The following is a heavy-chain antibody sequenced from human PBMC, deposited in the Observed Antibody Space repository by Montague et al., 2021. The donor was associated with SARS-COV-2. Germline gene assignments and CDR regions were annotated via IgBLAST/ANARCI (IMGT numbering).Heavy chain of an antibody. D-gene: IGHD3-9*01. CDR2: IDWDDDK. Sequence: VKPTQTLTLTCTFSGFSLSTSGMCVSWIRQPPGKALEWLALIDWDDDKYYSPSLKTRLTISKDTSKNQVVLTMTNMDPVDTATYYCARTYYDILPNLYYFDYWGQGTLVTVSS. J-gene: IGHJ4*02. CDR3: ARTYYDILPNLYYFDY. V-gene: IGHV2-70*01. CDR1: GFSLSTSGMC.